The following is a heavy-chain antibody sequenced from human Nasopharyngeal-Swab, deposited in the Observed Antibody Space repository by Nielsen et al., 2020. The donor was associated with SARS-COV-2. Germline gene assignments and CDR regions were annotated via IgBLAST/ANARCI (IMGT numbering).Heavy chain of an antibody. CDR1: GLSISGYW. J-gene: IGHJ4*02. Sequence: GESLKISCAASGLSISGYWMSWVRQAPGKGLEWVANINQDGSEEYYVASVKGRFTISRDNAKKTLYLQMNSLRAEDTAVYYCARGVGVDDFWSGRFDYWGQGTLVTVSS. D-gene: IGHD3-3*01. CDR2: INQDGSEE. CDR3: ARGVGVDDFWSGRFDY. V-gene: IGHV3-7*03.